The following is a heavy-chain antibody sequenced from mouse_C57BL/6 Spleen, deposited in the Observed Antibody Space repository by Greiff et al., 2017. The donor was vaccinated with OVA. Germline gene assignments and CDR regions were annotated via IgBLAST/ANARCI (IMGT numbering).Heavy chain of an antibody. CDR3: ARMNYGSSFYWYFDV. Sequence: DVKLQESGPGLVKPSQSLSLTCSVTGYSITSGYYWNWIRQFPGNKLEWMGYISYDGSNNYNPSLKNRISITRDTSKNQFFLKLNSVTTEDTATYYCARMNYGSSFYWYFDVWGTGTTVTVSS. CDR1: GYSITSGYY. D-gene: IGHD1-1*01. V-gene: IGHV3-6*01. J-gene: IGHJ1*03. CDR2: ISYDGSN.